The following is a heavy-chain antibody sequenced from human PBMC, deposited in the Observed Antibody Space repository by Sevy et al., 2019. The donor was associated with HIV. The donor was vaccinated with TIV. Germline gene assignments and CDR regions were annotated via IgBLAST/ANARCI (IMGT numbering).Heavy chain of an antibody. V-gene: IGHV1-18*01. CDR1: GYTFTSYG. CDR2: ISAYNGNT. J-gene: IGHJ6*02. CDR3: ARDNPYYDSSGYYLYYYYYGMDV. Sequence: ASVKVSCKASGYTFTSYGIGWVRQAPGQGLEWMGWISAYNGNTNYAQKLQGRVTMTTDTSTSTAYMELRSLRSDDTAVYYCARDNPYYDSSGYYLYYYYYGMDVWGQGTTVTVSS. D-gene: IGHD3-22*01.